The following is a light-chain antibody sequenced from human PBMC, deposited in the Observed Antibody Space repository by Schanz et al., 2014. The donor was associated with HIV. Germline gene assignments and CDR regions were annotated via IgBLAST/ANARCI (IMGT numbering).Light chain of an antibody. V-gene: IGKV3-20*01. CDR3: QQSGSSPYT. Sequence: DIVLTQSPGTLSLSPGERAALSCRASQTVSSGSLAWFQQNPGQAPRLLIYGASTRATGIPDRFSGSASGTDFTLTISRLEPEDFAVYYCQQSGSSPYTFGQGTKVEIK. J-gene: IGKJ2*01. CDR2: GAS. CDR1: QTVSSGS.